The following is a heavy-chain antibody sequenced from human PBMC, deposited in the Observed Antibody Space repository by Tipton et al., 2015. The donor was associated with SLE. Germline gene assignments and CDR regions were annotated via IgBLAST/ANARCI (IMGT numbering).Heavy chain of an antibody. D-gene: IGHD6-6*01. Sequence: SLRLSCEGSGFTFDDYGMYWVRQAPGKGLEWVSSITWNSGDTAYVDSVKGRFTISRDNAKKSLYLQMNSLRIEDTALYYCAKDMGARGSTSSEGFDYWGQGALVTVSS. J-gene: IGHJ4*02. V-gene: IGHV3-9*01. CDR1: GFTFDDYG. CDR2: ITWNSGDT. CDR3: AKDMGARGSTSSEGFDY.